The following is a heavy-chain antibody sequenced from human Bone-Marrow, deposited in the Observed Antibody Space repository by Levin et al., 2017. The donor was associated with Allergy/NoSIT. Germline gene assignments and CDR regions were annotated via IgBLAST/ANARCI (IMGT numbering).Heavy chain of an antibody. J-gene: IGHJ4*02. CDR3: AARTPGIGHS. CDR2: IYSGGNT. D-gene: IGHD6-13*01. CDR1: GFTVSNNY. V-gene: IGHV3-53*01. Sequence: GGSLRLSCAASGFTVSNNYMKWVRQAPGKGLEWVSLIYSGGNTYYADSMKGRFTISRDNSKNTLYLQMNSLRAEDTAVYYCAARTPGIGHSWGQGTLVTVSS.